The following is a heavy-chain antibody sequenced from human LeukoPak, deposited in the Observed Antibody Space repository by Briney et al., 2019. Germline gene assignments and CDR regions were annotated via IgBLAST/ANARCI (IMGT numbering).Heavy chain of an antibody. Sequence: SETLSLTCAVYGGSFSSYYWSWIRQPPGKGLEWIGEINHSGGTNYNPSLKSRVTISVDTSKNQFSLKLSSVTAADAAVYYCAMNWGTGRTLDYWGQGTLVTVSS. CDR1: GGSFSSYY. D-gene: IGHD7-27*01. V-gene: IGHV4-34*01. J-gene: IGHJ4*02. CDR3: AMNWGTGRTLDY. CDR2: INHSGGT.